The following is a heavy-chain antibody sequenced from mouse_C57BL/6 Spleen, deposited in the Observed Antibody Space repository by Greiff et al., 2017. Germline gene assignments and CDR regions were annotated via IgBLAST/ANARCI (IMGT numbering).Heavy chain of an antibody. CDR2: IYPGDGDT. CDR3: ARGGLHYYFDY. J-gene: IGHJ2*01. CDR1: GYAFSSSW. Sequence: VMLVESGPELVKPGASVKISCKASGYAFSSSWMNWVKQRPGKGLEWIGRIYPGDGDTNYNGKFKGKATLTADKSSSTAYMQLSSLTSEDSAVYFCARGGLHYYFDYWGQGTTLTVSS. V-gene: IGHV1-82*01. D-gene: IGHD2-4*01.